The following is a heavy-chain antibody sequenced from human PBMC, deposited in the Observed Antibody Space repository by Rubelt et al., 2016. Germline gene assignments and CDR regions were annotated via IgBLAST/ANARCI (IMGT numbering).Heavy chain of an antibody. D-gene: IGHD3-10*01. J-gene: IGHJ4*02. CDR1: GYTFIDYY. CDR3: ARSSSWYYFDF. Sequence: QVHLVQSGAEVKKPGASVKVSCKASGYTFIDYYIHWVRQAPGQGLEWMGRINPNGGGTNYPQKFQGRVTMTGDTSISTAYMELGRLGSDDTAVYFWARSSSWYYFDFWGQGTLVTVSS. V-gene: IGHV1-2*06. CDR2: INPNGGGT.